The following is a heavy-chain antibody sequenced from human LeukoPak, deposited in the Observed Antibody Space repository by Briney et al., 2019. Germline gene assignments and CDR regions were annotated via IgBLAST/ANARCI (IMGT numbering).Heavy chain of an antibody. CDR2: FYNSGSS. D-gene: IGHD1-1*01. J-gene: IGHJ3*02. CDR3: TRRVATTGIYAFDI. Sequence: SETLSLTCTVSGGSISDYYRGWIRQPPGKGLEWIGYFYNSGSSTYNPSLKSRVTISVDTSKNQFSLKLNSVTAADTAVYYCTRRVATTGIYAFDIWGQGTMVTVSS. V-gene: IGHV4-59*01. CDR1: GGSISDYY.